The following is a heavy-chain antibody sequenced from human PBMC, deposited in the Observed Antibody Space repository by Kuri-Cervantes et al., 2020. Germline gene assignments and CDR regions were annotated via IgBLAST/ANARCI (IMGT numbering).Heavy chain of an antibody. D-gene: IGHD2-15*01. Sequence: SETLSLTCTVYGGSFSGYYWSWIRQPAGKELEWIVYIYYSGSTNYNRSLKSRVTISVDTSKNQFSLRLTSVTAADTAVYYCARGVEGFLDYFNYWGQGTLVTVSS. CDR3: ARGVEGFLDYFNY. CDR1: GGSFSGYY. V-gene: IGHV4-59*01. J-gene: IGHJ4*02. CDR2: IYYSGST.